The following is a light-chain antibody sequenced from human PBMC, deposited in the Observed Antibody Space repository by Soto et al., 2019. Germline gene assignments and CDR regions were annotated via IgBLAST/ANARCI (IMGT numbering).Light chain of an antibody. CDR2: AAR. CDR3: QQSHSTPYT. CDR1: QSISRN. Sequence: DIQLTQSPSSLSPSVGDRITLSWRASQSISRNLNWYQQMPGQAPSLLIYAARDLQSGVPGRVSGSGSGKEFNLTISRLQPEDLATYYCQQSHSTPYTFGQGTKLE. J-gene: IGKJ2*01. V-gene: IGKV1-39*01.